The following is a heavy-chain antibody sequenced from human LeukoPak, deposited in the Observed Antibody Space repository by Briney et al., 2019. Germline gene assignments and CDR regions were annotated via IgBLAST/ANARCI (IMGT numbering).Heavy chain of an antibody. CDR3: ARDWSMTTLDY. CDR2: INPSSGST. V-gene: IGHV1-2*02. D-gene: IGHD4-17*01. J-gene: IGHJ4*02. Sequence: ASLKVSCKASRYTSIGDYMYAGRDSPGQGVWWMGRINPSSGSTDYAQKFQGRVTITRDTSISTAYLEFSSLRSDDTAVYYCARDWSMTTLDYWGQGTLVTVSS. CDR1: RYTSIGDY.